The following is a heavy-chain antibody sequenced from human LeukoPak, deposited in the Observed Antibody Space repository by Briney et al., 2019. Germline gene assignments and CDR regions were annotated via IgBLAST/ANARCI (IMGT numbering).Heavy chain of an antibody. CDR1: GFTFSTYW. J-gene: IGHJ4*02. Sequence: GGSLRLSCVASGFTFSTYWISWVRQAPGKGLEWVANIKQDGSESYYLDSVKGRFTISRDNAKNSLYLQMNSLRAEDTAVYYCAREEYGFWGQGTLVTVSS. D-gene: IGHD4-17*01. CDR3: AREEYGF. CDR2: IKQDGSES. V-gene: IGHV3-7*01.